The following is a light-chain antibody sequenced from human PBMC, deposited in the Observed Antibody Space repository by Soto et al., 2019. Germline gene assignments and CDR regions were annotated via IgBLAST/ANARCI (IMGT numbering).Light chain of an antibody. CDR1: QSISSY. CDR2: AAS. J-gene: IGKJ5*01. CDR3: QQSYSTPQGIT. Sequence: DIQMTQSPSSLSASVGDRVTITCRASQSISSYLNWYQQKPGKAPKLLIYAASSLQSGVPSRFSGSGSGTDFTLPISSLQPEDFATYYCQQSYSTPQGITFGQGTRLEIK. V-gene: IGKV1-39*01.